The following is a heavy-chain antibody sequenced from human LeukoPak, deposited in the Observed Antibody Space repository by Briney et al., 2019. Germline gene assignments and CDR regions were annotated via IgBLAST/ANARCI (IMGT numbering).Heavy chain of an antibody. V-gene: IGHV1-18*01. J-gene: IGHJ6*02. Sequence: ASVKVSCKASSYTFTSYGISWVRQAPGQGLEWMGWISAYNGNTNYAQKFQGWVTMTRDTSISTAYMELSRLRSDDTAVYYCARCITQDYGMDVWGQGTTVTVSS. CDR2: ISAYNGNT. CDR1: SYTFTSYG. CDR3: ARCITQDYGMDV. D-gene: IGHD3-10*01.